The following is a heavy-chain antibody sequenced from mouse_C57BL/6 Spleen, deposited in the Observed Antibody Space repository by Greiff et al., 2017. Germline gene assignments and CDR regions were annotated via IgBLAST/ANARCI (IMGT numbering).Heavy chain of an antibody. CDR3: ARGLWLRRGSDY. CDR2: ISDGGSYT. J-gene: IGHJ2*01. CDR1: GFTFSSYA. D-gene: IGHD2-2*01. Sequence: EVHLVESGGGLVKPGGSLKLSCAASGFTFSSYAMSWVRQTPEKRLEWVATISDGGSYTYYPDNVKGRFTISRDNAKNNLYLQMSHLKSEDTAMYYCARGLWLRRGSDYWGQGTTLTVSS. V-gene: IGHV5-4*01.